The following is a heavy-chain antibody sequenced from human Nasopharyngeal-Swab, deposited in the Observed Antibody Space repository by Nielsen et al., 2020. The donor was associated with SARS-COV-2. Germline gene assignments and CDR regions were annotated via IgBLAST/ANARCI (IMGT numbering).Heavy chain of an antibody. J-gene: IGHJ4*02. CDR2: ISSSSSYI. D-gene: IGHD6-19*01. CDR3: ARSIAVAADY. CDR1: GFTFSSYS. V-gene: IGHV3-21*01. Sequence: GESLKISCAASGFTFSSYSMNWVRQAPGKGLEWVSSISSSSSYIYYADSVKGRFTISRDNAKNSLYLQMNSLRAEDTAVYYCARSIAVAADYWGQGTLVTVSS.